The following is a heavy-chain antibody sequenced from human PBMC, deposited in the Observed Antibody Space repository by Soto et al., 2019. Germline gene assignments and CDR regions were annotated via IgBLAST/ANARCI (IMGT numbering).Heavy chain of an antibody. CDR1: GGTFSSYA. V-gene: IGHV1-69*11. J-gene: IGHJ5*02. D-gene: IGHD3-3*01. CDR3: ASTTYYDLRWFDP. Sequence: QVQLVQSGAEVKKPGSSVKVSCKASGGTFSSYAISWVRQAPGQGLEWMGGIIPILGTANYAQKFQGRVTITADESTSTAYMALRSLRSEDTAVYYCASTTYYDLRWFDPWGQGTLVTVSS. CDR2: IIPILGTA.